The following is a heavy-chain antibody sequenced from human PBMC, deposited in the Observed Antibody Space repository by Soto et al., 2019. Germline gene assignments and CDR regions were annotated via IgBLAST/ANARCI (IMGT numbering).Heavy chain of an antibody. D-gene: IGHD3-10*01. CDR1: GFTFSSYA. CDR2: ISGSGGST. J-gene: IGHJ4*02. CDR3: AKGPVRGVISYPLDY. V-gene: IGHV3-23*01. Sequence: GESLKISCAASGFTFSSYAMSWVRQAPGKGLEWVSAISGSGGSTYYADSVKGRFTISRDNSKNTLYLQMNGLRAEETAVYYCAKGPVRGVISYPLDYWGQGTLVTVSS.